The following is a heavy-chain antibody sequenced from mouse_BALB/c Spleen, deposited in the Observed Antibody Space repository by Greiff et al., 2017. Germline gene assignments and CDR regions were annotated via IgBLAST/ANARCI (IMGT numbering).Heavy chain of an antibody. CDR3: ASPLSTRYFDV. V-gene: IGHV3-6*02. CDR2: ISYDGSN. CDR1: GYSITSGYY. J-gene: IGHJ1*01. Sequence: EVQLQQSGPGLVKPSQSLSLTCSVTGYSITSGYYWNWIRQFPGNKLEWMGYISYDGSNNYNPSLKNRISITRDTSKNQFFLKLNSVTTEDTATYYCASPLSTRYFDVWGAGTTVTVSS.